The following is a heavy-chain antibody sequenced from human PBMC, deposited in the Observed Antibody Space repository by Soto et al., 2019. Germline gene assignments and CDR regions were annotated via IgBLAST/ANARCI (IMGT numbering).Heavy chain of an antibody. J-gene: IGHJ4*02. CDR1: GFTFSDYY. CDR3: ALAGYDSNYDAVTPVSAGHF. CDR2: ISSSGSII. Sequence: QVQLVVSGGGLVKPGGSLRISCAASGFTFSDYYISWIRQAPGKGLEWVSYISSSGSIIYYADSVKGRFTISRDNAKNSLYLQMNSLRAEDTAVYYCALAGYDSNYDAVTPVSAGHFWGQGTLVTVSS. D-gene: IGHD4-4*01. V-gene: IGHV3-11*01.